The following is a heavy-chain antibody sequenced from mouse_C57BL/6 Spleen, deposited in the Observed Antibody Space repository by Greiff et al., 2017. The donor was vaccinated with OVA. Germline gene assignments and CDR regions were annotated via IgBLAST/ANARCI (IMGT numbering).Heavy chain of an antibody. CDR1: GYTFTSYW. J-gene: IGHJ3*01. D-gene: IGHD2-2*01. Sequence: VQLQQPGAELVKPGASVKMSCKASGYTFTSYWITWVKQRPGQGLEWIGDIYPGSGSTNYNEKFKSKATLTVDTSSSTAYMQLSSLPSEDSAVYYCAISTMVTTGFAYWGQGTLVTVSA. V-gene: IGHV1-55*01. CDR2: IYPGSGST. CDR3: AISTMVTTGFAY.